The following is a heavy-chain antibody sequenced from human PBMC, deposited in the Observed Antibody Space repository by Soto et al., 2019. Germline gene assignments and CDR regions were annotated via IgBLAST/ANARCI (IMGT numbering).Heavy chain of an antibody. J-gene: IGHJ4*02. V-gene: IGHV4-30-4*01. CDR3: AKSLGLPYSSSWYGDLSDTGFDY. CDR1: GGSISSGAYY. D-gene: IGHD6-13*01. Sequence: SETLSLTCTVSGGSISSGAYYWSWIRQPPGKGLEWIGYIYYSGSTYYNPSLKSRVTISVDTSKNQFSLKLSSVTAADTAVYYCAKSLGLPYSSSWYGDLSDTGFDYWGQGTLVTVSS. CDR2: IYYSGST.